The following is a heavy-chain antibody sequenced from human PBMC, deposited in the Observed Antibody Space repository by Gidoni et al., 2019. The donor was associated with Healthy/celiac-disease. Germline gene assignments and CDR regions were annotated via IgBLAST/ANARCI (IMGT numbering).Heavy chain of an antibody. Sequence: EVQLVESGGGLVQPGRSLRLSCTAYGFTFGDYAMSWFRQVPGKGLEWVGFIRSKAYGGTTEYAASVKGRFTISRDDSKSIAYLQMNSLKTEDTAVYYCTRDGIAVAGTFYRYWGQGTLVTVSS. J-gene: IGHJ4*02. V-gene: IGHV3-49*03. CDR3: TRDGIAVAGTFYRY. CDR2: IRSKAYGGTT. CDR1: GFTFGDYA. D-gene: IGHD6-19*01.